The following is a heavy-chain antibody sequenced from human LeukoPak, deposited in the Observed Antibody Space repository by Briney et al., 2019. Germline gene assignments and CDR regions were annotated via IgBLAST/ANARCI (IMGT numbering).Heavy chain of an antibody. J-gene: IGHJ4*02. CDR1: GGSISSYY. V-gene: IGHV4-59*08. Sequence: SSETLSLTCTVSGGSISSYYWNWIRQPPGKGLEWIGYIYYTGSTNYNPSLKSRVTISVDTTKNQVSLRLSSVTAADTAVYYCARQQWLAQYYFDYWGQGTLVTVSS. D-gene: IGHD6-19*01. CDR2: IYYTGST. CDR3: ARQQWLAQYYFDY.